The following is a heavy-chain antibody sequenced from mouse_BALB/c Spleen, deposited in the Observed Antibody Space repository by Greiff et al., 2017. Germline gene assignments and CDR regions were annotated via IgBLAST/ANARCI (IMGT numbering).Heavy chain of an antibody. CDR2: ISDGGSYT. CDR1: GFTFSDYY. CDR3: ARDTYYGNYYAMDY. V-gene: IGHV5-4*02. D-gene: IGHD2-10*01. Sequence: EVHLVESGGGLVKPGGSLKLSCAASGFTFSDYYMYWVRQTPEKRLEWVATISDGGSYTYYPDSVKGRFTISRDNAKNNLYLQMSSLKSEDTAMYYCARDTYYGNYYAMDYWGQGTSVTVSS. J-gene: IGHJ4*01.